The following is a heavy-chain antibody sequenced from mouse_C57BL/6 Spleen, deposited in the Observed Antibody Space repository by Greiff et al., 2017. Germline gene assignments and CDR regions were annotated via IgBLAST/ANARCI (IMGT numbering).Heavy chain of an antibody. CDR1: GYTFTEYT. J-gene: IGHJ1*03. V-gene: IGHV1-62-2*01. CDR2: FYPGSGSI. Sequence: QVQLQQSGAELVKPGASVKLSCTASGYTFTEYTIHWVKQRSGQGLEWIGWFYPGSGSIKYNEKFKDKATLTADKSSSTVYMELSRLTSEDSAVYFCARHEGLITTVVGGYFDVWGTGTTVTVSS. D-gene: IGHD1-1*01. CDR3: ARHEGLITTVVGGYFDV.